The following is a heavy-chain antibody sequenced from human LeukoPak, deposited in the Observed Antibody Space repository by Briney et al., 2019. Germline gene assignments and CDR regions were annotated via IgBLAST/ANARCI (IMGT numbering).Heavy chain of an antibody. J-gene: IGHJ6*03. D-gene: IGHD5-24*01. CDR3: ARGEERLNRYYYYYYMDV. CDR2: IYTSGST. V-gene: IGHV4-4*07. CDR1: GGSISSYY. Sequence: SETLSLTCTVSGGSISSYYWSRIRQPAGKGLEWIGRIYTSGSTNYNPSLKSRVTISVDTSKNQFSLKLSSVTAADTAVYYCARGEERLNRYYYYYYMDVWGKGTTVTVSS.